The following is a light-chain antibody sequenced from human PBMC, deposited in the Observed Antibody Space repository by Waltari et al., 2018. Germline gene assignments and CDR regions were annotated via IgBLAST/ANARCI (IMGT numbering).Light chain of an antibody. Sequence: QSVLTQPPSASGTPGQGVTIPCSGSNSNIGSNTVSWYQQFPGTAPRLLMHTDNQRPSGVPDRFSGSKSGTSASLAISGLQSEDEAHYFCATWDDSLNGRVFGGGTKVTVL. V-gene: IGLV1-44*01. CDR3: ATWDDSLNGRV. CDR2: TDN. CDR1: NSNIGSNT. J-gene: IGLJ3*02.